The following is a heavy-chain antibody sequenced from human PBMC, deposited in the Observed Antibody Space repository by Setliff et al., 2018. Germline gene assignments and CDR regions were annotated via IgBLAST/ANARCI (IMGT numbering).Heavy chain of an antibody. J-gene: IGHJ4*02. D-gene: IGHD3-10*01. CDR1: GYTSSSYA. CDR2: ISASGDTT. V-gene: IGHV3-23*01. CDR3: AKDQASLLLWFGEFGY. Sequence: HPGGSLRLSCAASGYTSSSYAMTWVRQAPGKGLEWVSIISASGDTTYYADSVKGRFTISRDNSKNTLYLQMNSLRAEDTAVYYCAKDQASLLLWFGEFGYWGQGTLVTVSS.